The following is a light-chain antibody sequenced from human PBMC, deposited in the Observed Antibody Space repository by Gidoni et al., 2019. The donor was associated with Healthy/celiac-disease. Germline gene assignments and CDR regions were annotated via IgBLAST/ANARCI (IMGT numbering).Light chain of an antibody. CDR1: SLRSYY. V-gene: IGLV3-19*01. J-gene: IGLJ2*01. CDR3: NSRDSSGNPYVV. Sequence: SSELTQAPAVSVALGQTVRITCQGDSLRSYYASWYQQKPGQAPVLVIYGKNNRPSGRPDRFSGSSSGNTASLTITGAQAEDEADYYCNSRDSSGNPYVVFGGGTKLTVL. CDR2: GKN.